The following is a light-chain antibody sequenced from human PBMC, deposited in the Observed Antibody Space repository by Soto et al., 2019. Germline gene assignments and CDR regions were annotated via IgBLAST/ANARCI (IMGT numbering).Light chain of an antibody. Sequence: QSALTQPASVSGSPGQSITISCSGSSSNIGNNAVNWYQQLPGKAPKLLIYYDDLLSSGVSDRFSGSKSGTSASLAISGLQSEDEADYYCTTWDDSLNGPVFGGGTKLTVL. CDR2: YDD. V-gene: IGLV1-36*01. CDR3: TTWDDSLNGPV. CDR1: SSNIGNNA. J-gene: IGLJ3*02.